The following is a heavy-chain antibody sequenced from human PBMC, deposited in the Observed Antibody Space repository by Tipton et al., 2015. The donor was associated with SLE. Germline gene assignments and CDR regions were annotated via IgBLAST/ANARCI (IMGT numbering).Heavy chain of an antibody. Sequence: QLVQSGAEVTTAGETLKISCKGSGYDFPGYYIAWVRQTPGKGLEWVGMVYPRDSEVRYSPSFQGHVTVSAYNSISTACLQWDSLKVSDTGGYYCARADTFYSSFHIWGQGTMVTVAS. CDR3: ARADTFYSSFHI. V-gene: IGHV5-51*03. CDR1: GYDFPGYY. J-gene: IGHJ3*02. D-gene: IGHD2/OR15-2a*01. CDR2: VYPRDSEV.